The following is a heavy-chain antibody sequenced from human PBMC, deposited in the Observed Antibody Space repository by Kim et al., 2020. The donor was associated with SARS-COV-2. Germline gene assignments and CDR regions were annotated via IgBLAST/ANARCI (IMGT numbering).Heavy chain of an antibody. Sequence: GGSLRLSCAASGFTFSSYAMSWVRQAPGKGLEWVSAISGSGGSTYYADSVKGRFTISRDNSKNTLYLQMNSLRAEDTAVYYCAKDSLLYPYYGSGNFDYWGQGTLVTVSS. D-gene: IGHD3-10*01. J-gene: IGHJ4*02. CDR3: AKDSLLYPYYGSGNFDY. V-gene: IGHV3-23*01. CDR1: GFTFSSYA. CDR2: ISGSGGST.